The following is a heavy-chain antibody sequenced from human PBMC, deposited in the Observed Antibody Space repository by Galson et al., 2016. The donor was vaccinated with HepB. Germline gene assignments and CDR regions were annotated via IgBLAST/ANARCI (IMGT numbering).Heavy chain of an antibody. J-gene: IGHJ6*02. D-gene: IGHD5-18*01. V-gene: IGHV1-8*01. CDR3: VRGCLSCGYTSALTYYYYGLDV. CDR1: GYTFNNYD. Sequence: SVKVSCKASGYTFNNYDINWVRQATGQGLEWMGWTNPNSGETVYAQNFQGIVTLTRNTSISTAYMELSSLRSDDTAVYYCVRGCLSCGYTSALTYYYYGLDVWGQGTTVTVAS. CDR2: TNPNSGET.